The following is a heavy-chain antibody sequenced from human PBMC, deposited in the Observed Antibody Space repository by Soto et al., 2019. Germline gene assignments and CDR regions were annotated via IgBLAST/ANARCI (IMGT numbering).Heavy chain of an antibody. V-gene: IGHV3-15*01. Sequence: GGSLRLSCVASRFSFNTFAMSWVRQAPGKGLEWVGRIKSKTDGGTTDYAAPVKGRFTISRDDSKNTLYLQMNSLKTEDTAVYYCTTADILTAYDYWGQGTLVTVSS. J-gene: IGHJ4*02. D-gene: IGHD3-9*01. CDR1: RFSFNTFA. CDR2: IKSKTDGGTT. CDR3: TTADILTAYDY.